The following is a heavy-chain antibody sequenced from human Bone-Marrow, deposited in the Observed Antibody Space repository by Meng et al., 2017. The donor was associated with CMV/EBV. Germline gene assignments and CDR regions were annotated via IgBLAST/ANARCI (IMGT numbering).Heavy chain of an antibody. J-gene: IGHJ4*02. Sequence: GGSLRLSCAASGFTFSSYGMHWVRQAPGKGLEWVAVIWYDGSNKYYADSVKGRFTISRDNFKNTLYLQMNSLRAEDTAVYYCAKLTGTTESVFDYWGQGILVTVSS. CDR1: GFTFSSYG. D-gene: IGHD1-7*01. V-gene: IGHV3-33*06. CDR3: AKLTGTTESVFDY. CDR2: IWYDGSNK.